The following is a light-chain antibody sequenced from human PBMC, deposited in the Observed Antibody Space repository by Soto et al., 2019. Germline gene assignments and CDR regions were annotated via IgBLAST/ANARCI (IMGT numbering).Light chain of an antibody. CDR2: DVN. J-gene: IGLJ2*01. Sequence: QSVLTQPASVSGSPGQSITISCTGTRSDIGAYNFVSWYQQHPGEVPKLILYDVNVRPSGVSNRFSGSKSGNTASLTISGLQAEDEADYYCTSLTTSTTMIFGGGTKVTVL. CDR1: RSDIGAYNF. V-gene: IGLV2-14*03. CDR3: TSLTTSTTMI.